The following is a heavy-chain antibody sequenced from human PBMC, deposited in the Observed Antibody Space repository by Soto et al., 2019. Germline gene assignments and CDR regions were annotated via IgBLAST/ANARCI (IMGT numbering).Heavy chain of an antibody. V-gene: IGHV3-30*03. CDR1: GFRFSSYG. CDR2: IKSDGST. D-gene: IGHD3-9*01. CDR3: ARDRDWAFDY. Sequence: GGSLRLSCATSGFRFSSYGMHWVRQSPDKGLEWVAVIKSDGSTYYTDSVKGRFTVSRDNSRNILYLQLFNVLMNSLRAEDTAVYYCARDRDWAFDYWGRGTLVTVSS. J-gene: IGHJ4*02.